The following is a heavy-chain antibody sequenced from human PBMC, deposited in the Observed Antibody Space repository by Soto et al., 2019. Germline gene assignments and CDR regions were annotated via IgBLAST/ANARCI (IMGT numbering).Heavy chain of an antibody. CDR2: IIPALGTA. V-gene: IGHV1-69*08. Sequence: QDQLVQSGAEVKKPGSSVKVSCKASGGTFSSHTFSRVRQAPGQGLERMGRIIPALGTATYAQKIQGRVTITADESATTVYMVLNSLRSEDTAVYYCARPDFGDYWYFDLWGRGTLVTVSS. J-gene: IGHJ2*01. CDR3: ARPDFGDYWYFDL. D-gene: IGHD4-17*01. CDR1: GGTFSSHT.